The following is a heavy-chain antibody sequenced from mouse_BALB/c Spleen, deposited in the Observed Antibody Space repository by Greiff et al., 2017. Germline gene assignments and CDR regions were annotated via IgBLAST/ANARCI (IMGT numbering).Heavy chain of an antibody. J-gene: IGHJ4*01. CDR3: ARNYGYDDAMDY. CDR1: GFTFSSYY. Sequence: EVKLVESGGGLVKLGGSLKLSCAASGFTFSSYYMSWVRQTPEKRLELVAAINSNGGSTYYPDTVKGRFTISRDNAKNTLYLQMSSLKSEDTALYYCARNYGYDDAMDYWGQGTSVTVSS. CDR2: INSNGGST. D-gene: IGHD2-2*01. V-gene: IGHV5-6-2*01.